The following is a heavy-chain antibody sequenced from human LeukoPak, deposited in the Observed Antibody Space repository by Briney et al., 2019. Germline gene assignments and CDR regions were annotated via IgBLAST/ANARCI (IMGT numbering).Heavy chain of an antibody. D-gene: IGHD6-19*01. CDR2: FDPEDGET. V-gene: IGHV1-24*01. Sequence: ASVKVSCKVSGYTLTELSMHWVRQAPGKGLEWMGGFDPEDGETIYAQKFQGRVTMTEDTSTDTAYMELSSLRSEDTAVYYCATDGIAEAGTDFDYWGQGTLVTVSS. CDR3: ATDGIAEAGTDFDY. CDR1: GYTLTELS. J-gene: IGHJ4*02.